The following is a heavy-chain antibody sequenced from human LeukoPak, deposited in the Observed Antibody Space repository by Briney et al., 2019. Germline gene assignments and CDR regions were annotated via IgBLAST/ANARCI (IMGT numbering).Heavy chain of an antibody. Sequence: GGSLRLSCAASGFTFSSYAMSWVRQAPGKGLEWVSAISSSSDHIYYADSVQGRFTISRDNSKNTLYLQMNSLRAEDTALYYCANFVDTSMGGNDYWGQGTLVTVSS. CDR3: ANFVDTSMGGNDY. V-gene: IGHV3-23*01. CDR1: GFTFSSYA. CDR2: ISSSSDHI. J-gene: IGHJ4*02. D-gene: IGHD5-18*01.